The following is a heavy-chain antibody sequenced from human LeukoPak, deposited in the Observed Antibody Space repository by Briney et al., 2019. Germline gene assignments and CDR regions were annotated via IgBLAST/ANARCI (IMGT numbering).Heavy chain of an antibody. CDR2: ISGSGGST. J-gene: IGHJ6*02. V-gene: IGHV3-23*01. CDR1: GFTFSSYA. Sequence: GGSLRLSCAASGFTFSSYAMSWVRQAPGKGLEWVSAISGSGGSTYYADSVKGRFTISRDNSKNTLYLQMNSLRAEDTAVYYCARDSGGEIAVGSYGMDVWGQGTTVTVSS. D-gene: IGHD6-19*01. CDR3: ARDSGGEIAVGSYGMDV.